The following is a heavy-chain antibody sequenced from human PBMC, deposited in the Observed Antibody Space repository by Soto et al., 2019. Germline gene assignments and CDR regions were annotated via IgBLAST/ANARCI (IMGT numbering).Heavy chain of an antibody. CDR2: IIPTFGTA. D-gene: IGHD3-22*01. V-gene: IGHV1-69*13. Sequence: ASVKVSCKASGGTFSSYAISWVRQAPGQGLEWMGGIIPTFGTANYAQKFQGRVTITADESTSTAYMELSSLRSEDTAVYYCARGITMIVVVPDAFDIWGQGTMVTVSS. CDR3: ARGITMIVVVPDAFDI. CDR1: GGTFSSYA. J-gene: IGHJ3*02.